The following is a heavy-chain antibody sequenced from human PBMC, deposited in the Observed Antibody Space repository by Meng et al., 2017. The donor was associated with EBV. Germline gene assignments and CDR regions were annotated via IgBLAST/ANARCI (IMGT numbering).Heavy chain of an antibody. CDR1: GFTFSRFW. Sequence: EVQLVECGGGPVRPGGSLRLFCAVSGFTFSRFWMHWVRQVPGKGLVWVARTNEDGGITNYADSVKGRFIISRDNTRNTLYLQMNSLRDEDTAVYFCSRDLAGPFDDWGQGTLVTVSS. V-gene: IGHV3-74*01. CDR2: TNEDGGIT. CDR3: SRDLAGPFDD. J-gene: IGHJ4*02.